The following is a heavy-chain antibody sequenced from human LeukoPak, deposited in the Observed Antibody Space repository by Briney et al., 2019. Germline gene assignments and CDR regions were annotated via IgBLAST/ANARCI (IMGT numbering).Heavy chain of an antibody. CDR1: GFTFSSYS. CDR3: GQSSPVLLWS. CDR2: VSTGSNYI. J-gene: IGHJ5*02. D-gene: IGHD3-10*01. V-gene: IGHV3-21*01. Sequence: GGSLRLSCTASGFTFSSYSLNWVRQAPGKGLEWVSSVSTGSNYIYYADSVKGRFTISRDNDKNSLYLQMNSLRVEDTAVYYCGQSSPVLLWSWGQGTLVTVSS.